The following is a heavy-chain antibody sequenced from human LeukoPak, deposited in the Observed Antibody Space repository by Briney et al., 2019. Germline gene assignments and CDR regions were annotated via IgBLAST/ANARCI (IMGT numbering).Heavy chain of an antibody. Sequence: GESLKISCQGSGYSFTSYWIGWVRQMPGKGLEWMGRIDPSDSYTKYSPSFQGHVTISGDESISTAYLRWSSLKASDTAMYYCARHFLGELPDMDVWGQGTTVTVSS. CDR2: IDPSDSYT. J-gene: IGHJ6*02. CDR1: GYSFTSYW. D-gene: IGHD1-26*01. CDR3: ARHFLGELPDMDV. V-gene: IGHV5-10-1*01.